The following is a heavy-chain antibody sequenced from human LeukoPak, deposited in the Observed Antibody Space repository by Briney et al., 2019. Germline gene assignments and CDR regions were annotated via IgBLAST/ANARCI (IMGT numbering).Heavy chain of an antibody. Sequence: GGSLRLSCVASGFNFSKNDMHWVRQTTERGLEWVSAIGVGGDTYYADPVKGRFTISREDGKNSVYLQMNSLRAGDTALYFCANAFDYNGLRGEGGSFDCWGQGALVTVSS. V-gene: IGHV3-13*01. D-gene: IGHD4-11*01. CDR3: ANAFDYNGLRGEGGSFDC. CDR2: IGVGGDT. J-gene: IGHJ4*02. CDR1: GFNFSKND.